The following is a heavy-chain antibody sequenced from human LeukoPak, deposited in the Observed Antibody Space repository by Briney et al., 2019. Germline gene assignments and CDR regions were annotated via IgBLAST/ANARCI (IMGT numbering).Heavy chain of an antibody. J-gene: IGHJ4*02. V-gene: IGHV3-7*04. CDR3: ARDLYGPDY. Sequence: GGSLRLSCAASGITFGSYWMSWVRQAPGKGLEWVATIKQDGSQKEYVDSVKGRFTISRDNAKNSLYLQMNSLRDEDTATYYCARDLYGPDYWGQGTLVTVSS. CDR1: GITFGSYW. CDR2: IKQDGSQK. D-gene: IGHD4-17*01.